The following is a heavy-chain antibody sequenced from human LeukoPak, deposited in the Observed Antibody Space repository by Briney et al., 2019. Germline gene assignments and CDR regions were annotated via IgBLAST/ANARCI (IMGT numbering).Heavy chain of an antibody. CDR1: GFTFGDYA. CDR2: INHSGST. CDR3: ARMKSGYSYGKKYYFDY. V-gene: IGHV4-34*01. J-gene: IGHJ4*02. Sequence: GSLRLSCTASGFTFGDYAMTWVRQPPGKGLEWIGEINHSGSTNYNPSLKSRVTISVDTSKNQFSLKLSSVTAADTAVYYCARMKSGYSYGKKYYFDYWGQGTLVTVSS. D-gene: IGHD5-18*01.